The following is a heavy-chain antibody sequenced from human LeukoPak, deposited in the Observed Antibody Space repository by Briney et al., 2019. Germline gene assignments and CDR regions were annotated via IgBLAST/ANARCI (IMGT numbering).Heavy chain of an antibody. Sequence: GGSLRLSCAASGFTFSSYSMNWVRQAPGKGLEWVSYISSSSSTIYYADSVKGRFTISRDNAKNSLYLQMNSPRAEDTAVYYCARGGYDYVWGSYQDYWGQGTLVTVSS. V-gene: IGHV3-48*01. CDR2: ISSSSSTI. J-gene: IGHJ4*02. D-gene: IGHD3-16*02. CDR1: GFTFSSYS. CDR3: ARGGYDYVWGSYQDY.